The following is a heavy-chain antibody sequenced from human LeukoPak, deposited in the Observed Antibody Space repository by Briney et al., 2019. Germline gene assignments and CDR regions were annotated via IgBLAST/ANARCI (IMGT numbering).Heavy chain of an antibody. Sequence: GGSLRLSCAASGFTFSSYGMSWVRQAPGKGLEWVSAISGSGGSTYYADSVKGRFTISRDNSKNTLYLQMNSLRAEDTAVYYCAKLPSGSYYQPDYWGQGTLVTVSS. CDR1: GFTFSSYG. J-gene: IGHJ4*02. CDR3: AKLPSGSYYQPDY. D-gene: IGHD1-26*01. V-gene: IGHV3-23*01. CDR2: ISGSGGST.